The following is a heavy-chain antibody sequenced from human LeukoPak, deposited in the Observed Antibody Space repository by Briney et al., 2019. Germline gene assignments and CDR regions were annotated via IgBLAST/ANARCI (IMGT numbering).Heavy chain of an antibody. D-gene: IGHD3-22*01. CDR1: GFTFSSYS. V-gene: IGHV3-21*01. Sequence: GGSLRLYCAASGFTFSSYSMNWVRQAPGKGLEWVSSISSSSSYIYYADSVKGRFTISRDNAKNSLYLQMNSLRAEDTAVYYCARDRPHYYDRHDAFDIWGQGTMVTVSS. CDR2: ISSSSSYI. CDR3: ARDRPHYYDRHDAFDI. J-gene: IGHJ3*02.